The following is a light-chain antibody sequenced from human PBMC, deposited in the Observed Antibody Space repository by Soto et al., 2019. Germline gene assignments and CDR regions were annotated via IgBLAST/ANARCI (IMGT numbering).Light chain of an antibody. CDR3: QQTSAFPRT. Sequence: DIQMTQSPSSVSASVGDRLTITCRASRGISNSLAWYQQTPGKAPKLLLRGASSLHRGVPSRFSGGGAGTEFTLTISSLQPKDFATYYCQQTSAFPRTFGQGTKVDIK. CDR2: GAS. CDR1: RGISNS. J-gene: IGKJ1*01. V-gene: IGKV1-12*01.